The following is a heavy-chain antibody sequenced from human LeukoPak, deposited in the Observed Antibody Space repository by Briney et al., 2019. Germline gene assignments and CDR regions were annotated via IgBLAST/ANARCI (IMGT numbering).Heavy chain of an antibody. CDR3: AKGGSSDIVVVPAAFGY. V-gene: IGHV3-23*01. D-gene: IGHD2-2*01. CDR1: GFTFSSYA. CDR2: ISGSGGST. J-gene: IGHJ4*02. Sequence: PGASLRLSCAASGFTFSSYAMSWVRQAPGKGLEWVSAISGSGGSTYYADSVKGRFTISRDNSRNTLYLQMNSLRAEDTAVYYCAKGGSSDIVVVPAAFGYWGQGTLVTVSS.